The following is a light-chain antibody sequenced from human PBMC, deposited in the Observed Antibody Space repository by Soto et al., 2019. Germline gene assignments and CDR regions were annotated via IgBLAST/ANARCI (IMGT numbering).Light chain of an antibody. CDR3: QQTLCNLLS. CDR1: ESIRDY. J-gene: IGKJ4*01. V-gene: IGKV1-39*01. CDR2: SAS. Sequence: IQLTQSPSSLSASVGDRVTIACRASESIRDYLNWYQHKLGEAPKVLVYSASTLRGGVPSRFSGTGSGTEFTLTISSLQPQHVATYSCQQTLCNLLSFGGGTQVQIK.